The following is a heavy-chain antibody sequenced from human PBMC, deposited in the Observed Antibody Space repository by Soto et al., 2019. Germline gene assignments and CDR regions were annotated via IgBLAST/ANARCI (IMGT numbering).Heavy chain of an antibody. CDR2: INPNSGGT. J-gene: IGHJ6*02. CDR3: ARGDCSSTSCYMILGQSYCYYYGMDV. D-gene: IGHD2-2*02. V-gene: IGHV1-2*04. CDR1: GYTFTGYY. Sequence: GASVKVSCKASGYTFTGYYMHWVRQAPGQGLEWMGWINPNSGGTNYAQKFQGWVTMTRDTSISTAYMELSRLRSDDTAVYYCARGDCSSTSCYMILGQSYCYYYGMDVWGQGTTVTVSS.